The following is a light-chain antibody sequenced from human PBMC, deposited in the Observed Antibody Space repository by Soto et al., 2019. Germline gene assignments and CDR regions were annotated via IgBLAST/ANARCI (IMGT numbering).Light chain of an antibody. J-gene: IGKJ1*01. CDR3: QQYGSPGT. V-gene: IGKV3-20*01. Sequence: EIVMTKSPGTLSLSPGERATLSCRASQSVSNNYLAWYQQKPGQAPRLLIYGTSNRATGIPDRFSGIGSGTDFTLTISRLVPEDFAVYYCQQYGSPGTFGQGTKVDIK. CDR2: GTS. CDR1: QSVSNNY.